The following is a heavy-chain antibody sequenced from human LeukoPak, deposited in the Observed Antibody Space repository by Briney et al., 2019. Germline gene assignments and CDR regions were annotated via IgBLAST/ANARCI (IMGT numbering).Heavy chain of an antibody. Sequence: ASVKVSCKASGYTFINYGISWVRQAPGQGLEWVGWISSFKGNTNYAQKFQGRVTMTTDTSTNTAYMELRSLRSDDTAVYHCAKDGSGSYWQLYFDYWGQGTLVTVSS. CDR3: AKDGSGSYWQLYFDY. D-gene: IGHD3-10*01. CDR1: GYTFINYG. V-gene: IGHV1-18*01. CDR2: ISSFKGNT. J-gene: IGHJ4*02.